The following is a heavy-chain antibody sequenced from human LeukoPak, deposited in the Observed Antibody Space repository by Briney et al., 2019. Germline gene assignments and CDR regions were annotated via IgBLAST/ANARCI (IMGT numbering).Heavy chain of an antibody. CDR1: GYTFTSSG. V-gene: IGHV1-18*01. D-gene: IGHD6-6*01. J-gene: IGHJ1*01. CDR2: ISAYNGNT. CDR3: ARASGWDYSSASGHFQH. Sequence: ASVKVSCKAPGYTFTSSGISWVRQAPGQGLEWMGWISAYNGNTNYAQKLQGRVTMTTDTSTSTAYMELRSRRSDDTAVYYCARASGWDYSSASGHFQHRGQGTLVTVSS.